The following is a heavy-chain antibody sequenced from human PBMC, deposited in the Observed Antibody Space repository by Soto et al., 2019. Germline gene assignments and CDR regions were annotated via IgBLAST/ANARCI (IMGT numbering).Heavy chain of an antibody. CDR2: IIPIFGTA. J-gene: IGHJ4*02. Sequence: ASVKVSCKASGGTFSSYAISWVRQAPGQGLEWTGGIIPIFGTANYAQKFQGRVTITADESTSTAYMELSSLRSEDTAVYYCARRKGGYYSDDYWGQGTLVTVSS. CDR1: GGTFSSYA. CDR3: ARRKGGYYSDDY. D-gene: IGHD3-22*01. V-gene: IGHV1-69*13.